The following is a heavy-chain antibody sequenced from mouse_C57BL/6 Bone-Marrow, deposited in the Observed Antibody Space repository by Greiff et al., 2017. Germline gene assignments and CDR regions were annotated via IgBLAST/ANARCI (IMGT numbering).Heavy chain of an antibody. V-gene: IGHV14-4*01. CDR3: TQGSYWYFDV. CDR1: GFNIKDDY. Sequence: VQLQQSGAELVRPGASVKLSCTASGFNIKDDYMHWVKQRPEQGLEWIGWIDPENGDTEYASKFQGKATITADTSSNTAYLQLSSLTSEDTAVYHCTQGSYWYFDVWGTGTTVTVSS. J-gene: IGHJ1*03. CDR2: IDPENGDT.